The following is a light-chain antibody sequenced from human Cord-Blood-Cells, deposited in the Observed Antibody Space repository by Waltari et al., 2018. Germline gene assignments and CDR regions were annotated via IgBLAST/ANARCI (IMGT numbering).Light chain of an antibody. CDR3: QQRSNWPT. CDR1: QSVSSY. CDR2: DAS. J-gene: IGKJ4*01. Sequence: EIELTQSPATPSLSPGERATLSCSASQSVSSYLSWYQQKPGQAPRLLIYDASNRATGIPARFSGSGSGTDFTLTISSLEPEDFAVYYCQQRSNWPTFGGGTKVEIK. V-gene: IGKV3-11*01.